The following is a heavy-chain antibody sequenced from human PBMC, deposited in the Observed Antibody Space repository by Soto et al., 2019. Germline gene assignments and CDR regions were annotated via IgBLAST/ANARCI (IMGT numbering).Heavy chain of an antibody. CDR2: IYYSGNT. CDR3: ARAGGDILTGYYNVRDGEFDY. J-gene: IGHJ4*02. D-gene: IGHD3-9*01. V-gene: IGHV4-39*01. CDR1: GGSISSSSYY. Sequence: PSETLSLTCSVSGGSISSSSYYWGWIRQPPGKGLEWIGSIYYSGNTYYNPSLKTRVTISVDTSKNQFSLKVTSVTAADTAVYYCARAGGDILTGYYNVRDGEFDYWGQGTLVTVSS.